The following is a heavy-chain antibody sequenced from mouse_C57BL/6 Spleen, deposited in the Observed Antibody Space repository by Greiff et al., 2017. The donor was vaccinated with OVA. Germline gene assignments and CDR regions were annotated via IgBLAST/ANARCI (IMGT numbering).Heavy chain of an antibody. CDR2: ISYDGSN. Sequence: EVKLQESGPGLVKPSQSLSLTCSVTGYSITSGYYWNWIRQFPGNKLEWMGYISYDGSNNYNPSLKNRISITRDTSKNQFFLKLNSVTTEDTATYYCARDLGYGYDFDYWGQGTTLTVSS. V-gene: IGHV3-6*01. J-gene: IGHJ2*01. CDR3: ARDLGYGYDFDY. CDR1: GYSITSGYY. D-gene: IGHD2-2*01.